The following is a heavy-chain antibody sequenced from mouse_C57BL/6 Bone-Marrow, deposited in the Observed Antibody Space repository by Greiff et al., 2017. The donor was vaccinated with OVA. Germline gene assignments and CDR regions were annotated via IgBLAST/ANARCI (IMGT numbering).Heavy chain of an antibody. Sequence: EVQLQQSGTVLARPGASVKMSCKTSGYTFTSYWMHWVKQRPGQGLEWIGAIYPGNSDTSYNQKFKGKAKLTAVTSASTAYMELSSLTNEDSAVYYCTRSPITTVVATKYWYFDVWGTGTTVTVSS. CDR3: TRSPITTVVATKYWYFDV. J-gene: IGHJ1*03. CDR1: GYTFTSYW. V-gene: IGHV1-5*01. D-gene: IGHD1-1*01. CDR2: IYPGNSDT.